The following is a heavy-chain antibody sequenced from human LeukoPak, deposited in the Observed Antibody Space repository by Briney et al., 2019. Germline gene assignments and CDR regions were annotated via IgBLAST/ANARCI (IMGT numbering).Heavy chain of an antibody. CDR1: GGSVSTTAYF. Sequence: SETLSLTCSVSGGSVSTTAYFWNWIRQPAGEGLEWIGRIYASENTHYNPSLKSRVTMSLDTSKNQFSLTMNSVTAADSAVYFCASYREAYDLYPHGLDVWGRGTVVTVSS. CDR2: IYASENT. CDR3: ASYREAYDLYPHGLDV. D-gene: IGHD5-24*01. V-gene: IGHV4-61*02. J-gene: IGHJ3*01.